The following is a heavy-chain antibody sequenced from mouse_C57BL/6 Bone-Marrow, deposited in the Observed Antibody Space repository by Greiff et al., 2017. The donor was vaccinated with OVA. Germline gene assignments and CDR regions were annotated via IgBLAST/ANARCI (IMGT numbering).Heavy chain of an antibody. CDR2: INPSNGGT. J-gene: IGHJ3*01. V-gene: IGHV1-53*01. CDR1: GYTFTSYW. Sequence: QVQLQQPGTELVKPGASVKLSCKASGYTFTSYWMHWVKQRPGQGLEWIGNINPSNGGTNYNEKFKSKATLTVDKSSSTAYMQLSSLTSEDSAVYYGARRRGIYDGYWGFAYWGQGTLVTVSA. D-gene: IGHD2-3*01. CDR3: ARRRGIYDGYWGFAY.